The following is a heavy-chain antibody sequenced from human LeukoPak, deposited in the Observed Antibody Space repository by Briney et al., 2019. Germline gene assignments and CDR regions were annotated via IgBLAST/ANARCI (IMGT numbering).Heavy chain of an antibody. CDR2: IKCKTDGGTK. D-gene: IGHD3-10*01. J-gene: IGHJ4*02. Sequence: GGSLRLSRAPSVLTLCNAWMSWGRPAPGERLEWVGRIKCKTDGGTKDYAAPVNGRFTISRDDSKNTLYLQMDSLKTGDTAVYYCPTGRMVATYFDNWGQGTLVTVSS. V-gene: IGHV3-15*01. CDR1: VLTLCNAW. CDR3: PTGRMVATYFDN.